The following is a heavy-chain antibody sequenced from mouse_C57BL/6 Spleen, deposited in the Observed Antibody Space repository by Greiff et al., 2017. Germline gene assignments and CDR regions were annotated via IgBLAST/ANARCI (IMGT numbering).Heavy chain of an antibody. V-gene: IGHV1-7*01. J-gene: IGHJ4*01. D-gene: IGHD4-1*01. CDR2: INPSSGYT. CDR1: GYTFTSYW. Sequence: QVQLQQSGAELAKPGASAKLSCKASGYTFTSYWMHWVKQRPGQGLEWIGYINPSSGYTKYNPKFKDKATLTADTSSSTAYMQLSSLTYEDSAVYYCARRGLGPGAMDCWGQGTSVTVSS. CDR3: ARRGLGPGAMDC.